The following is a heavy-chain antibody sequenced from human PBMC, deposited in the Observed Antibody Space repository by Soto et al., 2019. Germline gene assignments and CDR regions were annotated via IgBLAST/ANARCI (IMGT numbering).Heavy chain of an antibody. CDR3: ANRGHPRMDF. CDR1: NYNFDSDG. J-gene: IGHJ6*02. Sequence: VQLVQSGGEVKKPGASVKVSCKTSNYNFDSDGIPLVRQAPGQGRAWMGWIYVFNGYTNYAQKFEDRVTLTTDTSTKTVYMELRSLRSDDTAVSYCANRGHPRMDFWGQGTTVTVSS. V-gene: IGHV1-18*01. CDR2: IYVFNGYT.